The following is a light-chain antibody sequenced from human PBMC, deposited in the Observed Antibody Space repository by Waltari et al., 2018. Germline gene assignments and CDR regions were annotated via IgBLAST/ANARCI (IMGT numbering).Light chain of an antibody. Sequence: EIVLTQSPRTLSLSPGERATLSCRASQSVTSTYLAGYQQKPGQAPMLLIYGASSRATGIPDRFSGSGSGTDFTLTISRLEPEDFAVYYCQQYGSSPIFSFGTGTKVDVK. J-gene: IGKJ3*01. CDR1: QSVTSTY. V-gene: IGKV3-20*01. CDR2: GAS. CDR3: QQYGSSPIFS.